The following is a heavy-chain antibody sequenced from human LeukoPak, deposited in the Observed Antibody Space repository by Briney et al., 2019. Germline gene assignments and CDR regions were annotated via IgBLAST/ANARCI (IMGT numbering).Heavy chain of an antibody. J-gene: IGHJ6*03. CDR1: DYSISSGFY. CDR2: IYHNEVT. CDR3: ARDRMVVITYRYYYYYMDV. Sequence: SETLSLTCTVSDYSISSGFYWGWIRQSPGKGLEWIGSIYHNEVTFYNPSLRSRVSISLDTSKNQFSLRLSSVTAADTAVYYCARDRMVVITYRYYYYYMDVWGKGTTVTISS. D-gene: IGHD3-22*01. V-gene: IGHV4-38-2*02.